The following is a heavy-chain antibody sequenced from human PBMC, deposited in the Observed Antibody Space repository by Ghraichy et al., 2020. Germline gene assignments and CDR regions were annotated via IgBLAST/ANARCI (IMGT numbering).Heavy chain of an antibody. J-gene: IGHJ6*02. Sequence: GGSLRLSCAASGFTFSSYAMSWVRQAPGKGLEWVSAISGSGGSTYYADSVKGRFTISRDNSKNTLYLQMNSLRAEDTAVYYCAKMGGCSSTSCYIDYYYGMDVWGQGTTVTVSS. V-gene: IGHV3-23*01. CDR1: GFTFSSYA. CDR2: ISGSGGST. D-gene: IGHD2-2*02. CDR3: AKMGGCSSTSCYIDYYYGMDV.